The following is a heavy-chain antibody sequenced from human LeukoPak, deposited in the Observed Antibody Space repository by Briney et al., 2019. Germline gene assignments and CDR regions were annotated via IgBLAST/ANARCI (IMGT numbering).Heavy chain of an antibody. CDR1: GGSTRSYY. D-gene: IGHD2-2*02. CDR3: ARGGVVVPAAIRGTGYGMDV. J-gene: IGHJ6*02. Sequence: SETLSLTCTVSGGSTRSYYWSWIRQPPGKGLEWIGYIYYSGSTNYNPSLKSRVTISVDTSKNQFSLKLSSVTAADTAVYYCARGGVVVPAAIRGTGYGMDVWGQGTTVTVSS. V-gene: IGHV4-59*12. CDR2: IYYSGST.